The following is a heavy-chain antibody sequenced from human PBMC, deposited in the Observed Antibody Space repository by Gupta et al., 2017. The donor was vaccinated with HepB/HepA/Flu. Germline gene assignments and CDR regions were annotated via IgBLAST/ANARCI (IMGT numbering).Heavy chain of an antibody. CDR3: ARGGAADF. V-gene: IGHV4-34*01. CDR1: VVSFTIYY. CDR2: RTSSGLT. Sequence: QVQLHQWGEGLLKPPEPLSLTCEVSVVSFTIYYWSWIREGRGKGLERMGERTSSGLTNKNPSRKSRVTVSMDTSKRQFSLRWSSVTAAETAVYYCARGGAADFWGRGTWVTVSS. D-gene: IGHD6-25*01. J-gene: IGHJ4*02.